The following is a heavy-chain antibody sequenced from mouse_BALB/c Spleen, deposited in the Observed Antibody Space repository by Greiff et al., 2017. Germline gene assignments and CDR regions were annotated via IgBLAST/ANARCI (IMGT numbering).Heavy chain of an antibody. CDR3: TRRANGVTTQEGAWIAY. D-gene: IGHD2-12*01. J-gene: IGHJ3*01. V-gene: IGHV14-3*02. CDR1: GFYIKDSY. CDR2: IEPADGNT. Sequence: DVQLQESGAELVKPGASVKLSCTASGFYIKDSYMHWVNQRPEQGLEWIGRIEPADGNTKYDPKFQGKATITANTSSNTAYLQLSSLTSEDTAVYLCTRRANGVTTQEGAWIAYWGQGTLVTVSA.